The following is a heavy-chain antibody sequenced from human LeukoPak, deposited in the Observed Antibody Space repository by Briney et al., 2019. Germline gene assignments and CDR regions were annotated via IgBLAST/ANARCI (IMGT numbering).Heavy chain of an antibody. V-gene: IGHV1-69*13. J-gene: IGHJ5*02. CDR3: ARDLGGSWYLGWFDP. Sequence: SVKVSCKVSGYTLTELSMHWVRQAPGQGLEWMGGIIPIFGTANYAQKFQDRVTITADESTSTAYMELSSLRSEDTAVYYCARDLGGSWYLGWFDPWGQGTLVTVSS. CDR1: GYTLTELS. D-gene: IGHD6-13*01. CDR2: IIPIFGTA.